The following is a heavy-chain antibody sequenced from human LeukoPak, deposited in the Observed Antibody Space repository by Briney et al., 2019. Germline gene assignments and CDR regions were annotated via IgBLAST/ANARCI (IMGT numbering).Heavy chain of an antibody. CDR1: GGSVSSTYYY. CDR3: ARRSGSGSSFYSDY. Sequence: PSETLSLTCTVSGGSVSSTYYYWGWIRQPPGKGLEWIGNIYNSGRTYYNPSLKSRVTISVDTSKNQFSLKLSSVTAADTAVYYCARRSGSGSSFYSDYWGQGTLVSVSS. V-gene: IGHV4-39*01. D-gene: IGHD3-10*01. CDR2: IYNSGRT. J-gene: IGHJ4*02.